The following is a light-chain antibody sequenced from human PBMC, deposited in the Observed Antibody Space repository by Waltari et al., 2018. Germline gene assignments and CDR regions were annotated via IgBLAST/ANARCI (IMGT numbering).Light chain of an antibody. Sequence: DIQMTQSPSSLSASVGDRVTITCRASQSISSYLNWYQQKPGKAPKFLIYAASSLQSGVPSRFSGSGSGTDFTLTISSLQAEDVAVYYCQQYYSTPPTFGQGTKLEIK. CDR3: QQYYSTPPT. CDR2: AAS. V-gene: IGKV1-39*01. J-gene: IGKJ2*01. CDR1: QSISSY.